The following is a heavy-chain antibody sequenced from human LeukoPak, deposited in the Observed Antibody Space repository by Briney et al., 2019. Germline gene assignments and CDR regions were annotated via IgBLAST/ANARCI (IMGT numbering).Heavy chain of an antibody. D-gene: IGHD2-15*01. J-gene: IGHJ4*02. Sequence: SETLSLTCAVYGGSFSGYYWSWIRQPPGKGLEWIGEINHSGSTNYNPSLKSRVTMSVDTSKNQFSLKLSSVTAADTAVYYCARGRNGYCSGGSCYALGYWGQGTLVTVSS. V-gene: IGHV4-34*01. CDR2: INHSGST. CDR1: GGSFSGYY. CDR3: ARGRNGYCSGGSCYALGY.